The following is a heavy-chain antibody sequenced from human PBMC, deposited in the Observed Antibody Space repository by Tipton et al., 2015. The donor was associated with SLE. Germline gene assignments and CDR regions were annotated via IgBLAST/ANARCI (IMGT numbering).Heavy chain of an antibody. V-gene: IGHV4-59*08. CDR3: ARTMTRPLMWYDP. CDR2: IYHTGNT. D-gene: IGHD5-24*01. Sequence: TLSLTCTVPGGSISSYYWSWIRQPPGKGLEWIGYIYHTGNTDYNPSLRSRVTIFLDSSKSQVSLKLNSVTAADTAVYYCARTMTRPLMWYDPWGPGNPGHRLH. CDR1: GGSISSYY. J-gene: IGHJ5*02.